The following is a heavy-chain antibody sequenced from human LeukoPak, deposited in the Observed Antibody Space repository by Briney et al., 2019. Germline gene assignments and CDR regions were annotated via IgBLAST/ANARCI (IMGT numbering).Heavy chain of an antibody. CDR2: ISSSGSTI. V-gene: IGHV3-48*03. CDR3: ARTFDWLSVNYFDY. J-gene: IGHJ4*02. CDR1: GFTFSSYE. D-gene: IGHD3-9*01. Sequence: GGSLRLSCAASGFTFSSYEMNWVRRAPGKGLEWVSYISSSGSTIYYADSVKGRFTISRDNAKNSLYLQMNSLRAEDTAVYYCARTFDWLSVNYFDYWGQGTLVTVSS.